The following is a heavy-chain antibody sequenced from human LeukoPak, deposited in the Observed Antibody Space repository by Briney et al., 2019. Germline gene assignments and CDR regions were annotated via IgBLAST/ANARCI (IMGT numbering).Heavy chain of an antibody. CDR1: GFTFRTYV. D-gene: IGHD3-10*01. CDR3: AKDPMVRGATYDY. V-gene: IGHV3-23*01. Sequence: GGSLRLSGAASGFTFRTYVMTWVRQAPGKGLEWVSAIGPSGRSTYYADSVRGRFTISRDNSKNTLYLQMNSLRAEDTAIYYCAKDPMVRGATYDYWGQGTLVTVSS. CDR2: IGPSGRST. J-gene: IGHJ4*02.